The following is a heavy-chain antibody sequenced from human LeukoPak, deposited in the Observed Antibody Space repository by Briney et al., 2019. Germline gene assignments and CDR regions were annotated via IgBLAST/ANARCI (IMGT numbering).Heavy chain of an antibody. CDR1: VSTFTSYD. CDR3: ARGRNAPSNWFDP. V-gene: IGHV1-8*01. D-gene: IGHD1-1*01. Sequence: ASVKVSCKASVSTFTSYDVNWVRHATGQGLEWMGWMNPNSGNTGYAQKFQGRVTMTRNTSISTAYMELSSLRSEDTAVYYCARGRNAPSNWFDPWGQGTLVTVSS. J-gene: IGHJ5*02. CDR2: MNPNSGNT.